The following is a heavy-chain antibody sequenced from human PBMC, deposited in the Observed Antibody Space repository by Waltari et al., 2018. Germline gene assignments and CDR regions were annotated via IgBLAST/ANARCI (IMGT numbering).Heavy chain of an antibody. D-gene: IGHD2-15*01. CDR1: GDSMSSTDW. Sequence: QLQLQESGPGLVKPSGTLSLSCAVSGDSMSSTDWWSWVRQSPQKGLEWMGHVHRSGRTNYNPSFASRVTVSVDTSKNLFSLKVTSVTAADTAVYYCARDRGRGIYLDTWGPGTLVTVSP. CDR2: VHRSGRT. J-gene: IGHJ4*02. V-gene: IGHV4-4*02. CDR3: ARDRGRGIYLDT.